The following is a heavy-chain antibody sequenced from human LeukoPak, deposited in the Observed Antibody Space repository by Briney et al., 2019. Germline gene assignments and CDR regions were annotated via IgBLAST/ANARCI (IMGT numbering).Heavy chain of an antibody. J-gene: IGHJ5*02. Sequence: SETLSLTCTVSGGSISSRSYYWGWIRQPPGKGLEWIGSIFYSGSTYYNPSLKSQVTISVDTSKNQFSLKLSSVTAADTAVYYCARVVGGDAHNWFDPWGQGTLVTVSS. CDR1: GGSISSRSYY. CDR2: IFYSGST. D-gene: IGHD3-10*01. V-gene: IGHV4-39*07. CDR3: ARVVGGDAHNWFDP.